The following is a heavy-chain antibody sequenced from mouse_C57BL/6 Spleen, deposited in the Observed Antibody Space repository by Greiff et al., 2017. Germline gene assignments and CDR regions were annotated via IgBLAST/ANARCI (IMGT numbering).Heavy chain of an antibody. D-gene: IGHD1-1*01. CDR2: IYPGSGST. V-gene: IGHV1-55*01. CDR3: QKGFYYYVSRDWYFDV. Sequence: VQLQQPGAELVKPGASVKMSCKASGYTFTSYWITWVKQRPGQGLEWIGDIYPGSGSTNYNEKFKSKATLTVDTSSSTAYMQHSSLTSEDSAVYYCQKGFYYYVSRDWYFDVWGTGTTVTVSS. J-gene: IGHJ1*03. CDR1: GYTFTSYW.